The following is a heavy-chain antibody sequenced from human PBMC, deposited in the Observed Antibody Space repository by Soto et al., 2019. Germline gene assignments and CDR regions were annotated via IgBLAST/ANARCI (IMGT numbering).Heavy chain of an antibody. Sequence: GSLRLSCAASGFTFSSYTMNWVRQAPGKGLEWVSSISSSSSYIYYADSVKGRFTISRDNAKNSLYLQMNSLRAEDTAVYYCARDRVPTTAAAGNGWFDPWGQGTLVTVSS. CDR2: ISSSSSYI. V-gene: IGHV3-21*01. J-gene: IGHJ5*02. CDR3: ARDRVPTTAAAGNGWFDP. CDR1: GFTFSSYT. D-gene: IGHD6-13*01.